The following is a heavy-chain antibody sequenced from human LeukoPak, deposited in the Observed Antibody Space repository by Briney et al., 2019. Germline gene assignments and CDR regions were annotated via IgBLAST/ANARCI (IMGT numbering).Heavy chain of an antibody. V-gene: IGHV1-46*01. CDR2: INPSGGST. J-gene: IGHJ4*02. D-gene: IGHD5-18*01. CDR1: GYTFTSYY. CDR3: AREAEYSYGANPVYYFDY. Sequence: GASVKVSCKASGYTFTSYYMHWVRQAPGQGLEWMGIINPSGGSTSYAQKFQGRVTMTRDTSTSTVYMELSSLRSEETAVYYCAREAEYSYGANPVYYFDYWGQGTLVTVSS.